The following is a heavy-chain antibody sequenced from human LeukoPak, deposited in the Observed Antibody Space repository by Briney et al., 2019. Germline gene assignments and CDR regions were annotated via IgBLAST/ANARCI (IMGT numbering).Heavy chain of an antibody. CDR1: GFTFSSYG. CDR3: AKDSPPFGYGGSFY. J-gene: IGHJ4*02. Sequence: GGSLRLSCAASGFTFSSYGMSWVRQAPGKGLEWVSAISGSGGSTYYADSVKGRFTISRDNSKNTLYLQMNSLRAEDTAVYYCAKDSPPFGYGGSFYWGQGTLVTVSS. CDR2: ISGSGGST. D-gene: IGHD4-23*01. V-gene: IGHV3-23*01.